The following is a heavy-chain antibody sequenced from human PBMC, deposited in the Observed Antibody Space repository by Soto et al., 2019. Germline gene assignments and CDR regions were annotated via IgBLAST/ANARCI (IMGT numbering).Heavy chain of an antibody. CDR1: GGTFSRFA. V-gene: IGHV1-69*12. Sequence: QVQLVQSGAEVKKPGSSVKVSCKASGGTFSRFAFSWVRQAPGQGPEWMGGLIPLFGTPNYAQKFQGRVTITADEYTSTAYMELSSLRSDDTAVYYCARGRYGSGNYYFDYWGQGTLVTVSS. D-gene: IGHD3-10*01. CDR3: ARGRYGSGNYYFDY. J-gene: IGHJ4*02. CDR2: LIPLFGTP.